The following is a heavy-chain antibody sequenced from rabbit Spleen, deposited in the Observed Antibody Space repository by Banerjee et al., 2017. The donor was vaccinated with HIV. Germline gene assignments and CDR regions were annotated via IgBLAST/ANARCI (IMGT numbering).Heavy chain of an antibody. CDR3: ARDLVGVIGWNFYL. J-gene: IGHJ3*01. V-gene: IGHV1S45*01. CDR2: INAATGKP. CDR1: GFSFSSSDY. D-gene: IGHD1-1*01. Sequence: QQHLEESGGGLVQPEGSLALTCKASGFSFSSSDYICWVRQVPGKGLEWIACINAATGKPVYATWAKGRFTISRTSSTTVTLRMTSLTAADRAAYFCARDLVGVIGWNFYLWGQGTLVTVS.